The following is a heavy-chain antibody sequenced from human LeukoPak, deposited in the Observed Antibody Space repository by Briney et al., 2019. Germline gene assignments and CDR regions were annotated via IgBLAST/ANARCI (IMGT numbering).Heavy chain of an antibody. CDR2: LYPGGDRA. J-gene: IGHJ4*02. Sequence: ASVKVSCKASGLTLTTIYMHWVRQAPGQGLEWMAVLYPGGDRAIYAQRFQGRLTLTRDTPTNTVYMEVSSLASEDTAVYYCASEVPRTSRFDHWGQGTLVTVSS. CDR3: ASEVPRTSRFDH. D-gene: IGHD2-8*01. V-gene: IGHV1-46*01. CDR1: GLTLTTIY.